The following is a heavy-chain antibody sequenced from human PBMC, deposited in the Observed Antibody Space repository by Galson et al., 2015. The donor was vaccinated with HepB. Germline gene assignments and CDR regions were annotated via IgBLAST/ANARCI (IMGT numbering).Heavy chain of an antibody. CDR3: AKGIRGSGSSLKNWFDP. CDR2: ISWNSGSI. CDR1: GFTFDDYA. V-gene: IGHV3-9*01. D-gene: IGHD3-10*01. J-gene: IGHJ5*02. Sequence: SLRLSCAASGFTFDDYAMHWVRQAPGKGLEWVSGISWNSGSIGYADSVKGRFTISRDNAKNSLYLQMNSLRAEDTALYYCAKGIRGSGSSLKNWFDPWGQGTLVTVSS.